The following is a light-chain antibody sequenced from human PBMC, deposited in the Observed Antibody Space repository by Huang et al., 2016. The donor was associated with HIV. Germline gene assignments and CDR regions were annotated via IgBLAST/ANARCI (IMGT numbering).Light chain of an antibody. CDR3: QQYNQWPRT. V-gene: IGKV3-15*01. Sequence: EIVMTQSPATLSVSPGERATLSCRASQSVSSDLAWFQQRPGQAPTLLIYGASTRATGIPVRLSGSGSGTEFTLTISSLQSEDFSVYYCQQYNQWPRTFGQGTKVDIK. CDR2: GAS. J-gene: IGKJ1*01. CDR1: QSVSSD.